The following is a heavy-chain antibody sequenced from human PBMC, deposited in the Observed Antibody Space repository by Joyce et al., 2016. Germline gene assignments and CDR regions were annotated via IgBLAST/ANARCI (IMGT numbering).Heavy chain of an antibody. CDR2: INPSGGST. J-gene: IGHJ4*02. D-gene: IGHD1-1*01. CDR1: GYTFTSYY. CDR3: AREIWNQYYFDY. Sequence: QVQLVQSGAEVKKPGASVKVSCKASGYTFTSYYMHWVRQAPGQGLEWMEIINPSGGSTTYAQKFQGRVTMTRDTSTSTVYMELSSLRSEDTAVYYCAREIWNQYYFDYWGQGTLVTVSS. V-gene: IGHV1-46*01.